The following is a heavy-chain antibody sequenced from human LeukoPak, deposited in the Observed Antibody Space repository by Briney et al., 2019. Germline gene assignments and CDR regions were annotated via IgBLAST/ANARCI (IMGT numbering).Heavy chain of an antibody. V-gene: IGHV1-18*01. D-gene: IGHD6-13*01. CDR2: ISAYNGNT. CDR3: ARYIAAAGTLYYYGMDV. Sequence: ASVKVSCKASGYTFTSYGISWVRQAPGQGLEWMGWISAYNGNTNYAQKLQGRVTMTTDTSTSTAYMELRSLRSDDTAVYYCARYIAAAGTLYYYGMDVWGQGTTVTVSS. J-gene: IGHJ6*02. CDR1: GYTFTSYG.